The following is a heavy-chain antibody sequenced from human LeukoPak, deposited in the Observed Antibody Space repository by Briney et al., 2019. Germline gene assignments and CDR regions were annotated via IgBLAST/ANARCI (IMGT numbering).Heavy chain of an antibody. D-gene: IGHD6-19*01. CDR2: ISSSSSYI. J-gene: IGHJ5*02. V-gene: IGHV3-21*01. CDR1: GFTFSSYS. CDR3: ARDSVAGTRGWFDP. Sequence: SGGSLRLSCAASGFTFSSYSMNWVRQAPGKGLEWVSSISSSSSYIYYADSVKGRFTISRDNAKNSLYLQMNSLRAEDTAVYYCARDSVAGTRGWFDPWGQGTLVTVSS.